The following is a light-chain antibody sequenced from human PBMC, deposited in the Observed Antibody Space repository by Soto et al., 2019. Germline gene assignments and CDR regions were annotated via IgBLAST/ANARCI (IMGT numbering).Light chain of an antibody. J-gene: IGKJ1*01. V-gene: IGKV4-1*01. CDR1: QSVLYSPNNKNY. CDR2: WAS. Sequence: DIVMTQSPDSLAVSLGEGATINCKSSQSVLYSPNNKNYLAWYQQKPGQPPKLLVYWASTRESGVPDRFSGSGSGTDFTLTISSLQAEDAAVYYCHQYRSAPQTFGQGTKVEIK. CDR3: HQYRSAPQT.